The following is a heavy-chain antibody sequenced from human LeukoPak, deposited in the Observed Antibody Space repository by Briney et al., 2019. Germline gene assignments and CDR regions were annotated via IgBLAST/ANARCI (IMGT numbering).Heavy chain of an antibody. J-gene: IGHJ4*02. CDR3: ARYLGYTHGFGY. V-gene: IGHV3-53*01. D-gene: IGHD2-8*01. Sequence: GGPLRLSCAASGFTVSSNYMSWVRQAPGKGLEWVLIIYGDGTTYYADSVKGRFTISRDNSKNTLYLQMNNLRAEDTAVYYCARYLGYTHGFGYWGQGTLVTVSS. CDR2: IYGDGTT. CDR1: GFTVSSNY.